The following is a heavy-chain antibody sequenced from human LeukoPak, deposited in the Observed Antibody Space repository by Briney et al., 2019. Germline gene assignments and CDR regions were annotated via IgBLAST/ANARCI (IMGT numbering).Heavy chain of an antibody. CDR1: GFTFSSHA. Sequence: GGSLRLSCAASGFTFSSHAMSWVRQAPGKGLEWVSAISGSGGSTYYADSVKGRFTISRDNSKNTLYLQMNGLRAEDTAVYYCAKEGPLLWFGELLGPYGMDVWGQGTTVTVSS. V-gene: IGHV3-23*01. D-gene: IGHD3-10*01. CDR2: ISGSGGST. CDR3: AKEGPLLWFGELLGPYGMDV. J-gene: IGHJ6*02.